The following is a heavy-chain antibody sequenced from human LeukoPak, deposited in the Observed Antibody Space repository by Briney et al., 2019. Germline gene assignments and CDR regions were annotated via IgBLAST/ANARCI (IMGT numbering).Heavy chain of an antibody. V-gene: IGHV4-61*02. J-gene: IGHJ4*02. CDR1: GDSISSGDYY. D-gene: IGHD5-24*01. CDR3: ARHRRVVGYNYPFDY. Sequence: SETLSLTCTVSGDSISSGDYYWSWIRQPAGKGLEWIGRISSSGSTNYNPSLKSRVTISVDTSKNQFSLKLSSVTAADTAVYYCARHRRVVGYNYPFDYWGQGTLVTVSS. CDR2: ISSSGST.